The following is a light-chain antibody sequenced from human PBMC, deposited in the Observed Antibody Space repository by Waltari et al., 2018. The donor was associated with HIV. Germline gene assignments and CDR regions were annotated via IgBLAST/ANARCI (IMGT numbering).Light chain of an antibody. CDR1: QSFSSSY. CDR2: GIS. CDR3: QQYGSSRYT. J-gene: IGKJ2*01. Sequence: EIVLTQSPGTLSLSPGERATLSCRASQSFSSSYLAWYQQKPGQAPRLLICGISSRVTGTPDRFSGSGSGTDFTLTISRLEPEDFAVYYCQQYGSSRYTFGQGTKLEIK. V-gene: IGKV3-20*01.